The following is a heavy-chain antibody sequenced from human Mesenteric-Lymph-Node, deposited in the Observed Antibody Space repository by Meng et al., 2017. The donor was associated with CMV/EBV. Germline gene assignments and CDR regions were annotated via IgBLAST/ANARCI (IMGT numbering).Heavy chain of an antibody. D-gene: IGHD2-2*01. J-gene: IGHJ6*02. V-gene: IGHV3-7*03. CDR2: INQVGSEK. CDR3: AIPAAVGLSYYFGMDV. Sequence: GGSLRLSCAASEFTFSTYWMSWVRQAPGEGLEWVANINQVGSEKYSVDSVKGRFTISRDIPKNTLYLQMDSLSAEDTAVYYCAIPAAVGLSYYFGMDVWGQGTTVTVSS. CDR1: EFTFSTYW.